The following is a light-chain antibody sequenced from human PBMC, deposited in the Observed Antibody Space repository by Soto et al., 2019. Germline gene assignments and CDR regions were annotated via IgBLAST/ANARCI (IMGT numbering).Light chain of an antibody. V-gene: IGLV1-44*01. J-gene: IGLJ2*01. CDR1: SSNIGSNT. Sequence: QSVLTQPPSASGTPGQRVTISCSGSSSNIGSNTVNWYQQLPGTAPKLLIYSNNQRPSGVPDRFSGSKSGTSASLAISGLYFEDGGDYYCAAWDDSLSVLVFGGGTRLTVL. CDR2: SNN. CDR3: AAWDDSLSVLV.